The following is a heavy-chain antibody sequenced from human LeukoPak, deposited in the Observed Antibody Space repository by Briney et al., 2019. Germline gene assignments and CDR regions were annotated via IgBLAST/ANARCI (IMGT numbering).Heavy chain of an antibody. D-gene: IGHD3-3*01. J-gene: IGHJ4*02. CDR2: IIPIFGTA. V-gene: IGHV1-69*13. Sequence: SVKVSCKASGGTFSSYAISWVRQAPGQGLEWMGGIIPIFGTANYAQKFQGRVTITADESTSTAYMELSSLRAEDTAVYYCARSFLTIFGTDNYFDYWGQGTLVTVSS. CDR1: GGTFSSYA. CDR3: ARSFLTIFGTDNYFDY.